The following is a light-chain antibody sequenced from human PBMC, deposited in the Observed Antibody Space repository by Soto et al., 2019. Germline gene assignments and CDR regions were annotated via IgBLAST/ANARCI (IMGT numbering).Light chain of an antibody. CDR3: QQYNNWPRT. Sequence: EIGMTQSPTTLSVSPGARATLSCRASQSVSSNLAWYQQKPGQAPRLLIYGASTRATGIPARFSGSGSGTEFTLTISSLQSEDFAVYYCQQYNNWPRTFGQGTKVDI. V-gene: IGKV3-15*01. J-gene: IGKJ1*01. CDR2: GAS. CDR1: QSVSSN.